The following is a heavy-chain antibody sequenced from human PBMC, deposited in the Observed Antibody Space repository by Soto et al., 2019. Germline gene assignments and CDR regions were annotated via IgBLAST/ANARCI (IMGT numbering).Heavy chain of an antibody. CDR1: GYTFTSYY. D-gene: IGHD2-2*01. V-gene: IGHV1-46*01. CDR3: AREDRDRETGLVPAAIDGMDV. Sequence: ASVKVSCKASGYTFTSYYMHWVRQAPGQGLEWMGIINPSGGSTTYAQKFQGRITMTRDTSTSTVYMDLSSLTSEDTAVYYCAREDRDRETGLVPAAIDGMDVWG. J-gene: IGHJ6*02. CDR2: INPSGGST.